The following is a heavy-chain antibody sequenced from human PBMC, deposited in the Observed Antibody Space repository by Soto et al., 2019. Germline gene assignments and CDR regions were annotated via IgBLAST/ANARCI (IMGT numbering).Heavy chain of an antibody. D-gene: IGHD2-2*01. V-gene: IGHV3-33*01. CDR1: GFTFSSYG. Sequence: GGSLRVSWAASGFTFSSYGMHWVRQAPGKGLEWVAVIWYDGSNKYYADSVKGRFTISRDNSKNTLYLQMNSLRAEDTAVYYCARDSEDIVVVPAAMPVLGMDVWGQGTTVTVSS. J-gene: IGHJ6*02. CDR2: IWYDGSNK. CDR3: ARDSEDIVVVPAAMPVLGMDV.